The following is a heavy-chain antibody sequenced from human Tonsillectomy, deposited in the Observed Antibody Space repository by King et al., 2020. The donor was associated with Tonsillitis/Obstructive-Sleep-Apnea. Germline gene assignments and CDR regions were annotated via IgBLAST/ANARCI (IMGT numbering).Heavy chain of an antibody. CDR2: IYSGGST. Sequence: VQLVESGGGLIQPGGSLRLSCAASGFTVSSNYMSWVRQAPGKGLEWVSVIYSGGSTYYADSVKGRFTISRDNSKNTLYLQMNSLRDEDTAVYYCARLIVVVVAATVSAFDIWGQGTMVTVSS. CDR1: GFTVSSNY. D-gene: IGHD2-15*01. J-gene: IGHJ3*02. V-gene: IGHV3-53*01. CDR3: ARLIVVVVAATVSAFDI.